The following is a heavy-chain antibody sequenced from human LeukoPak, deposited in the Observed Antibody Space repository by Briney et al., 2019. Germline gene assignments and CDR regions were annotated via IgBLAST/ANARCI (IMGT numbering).Heavy chain of an antibody. CDR3: ARDGYSGSYEDWFDP. CDR1: GGTFSSYA. D-gene: IGHD1-26*01. Sequence: SVKVSCKTSGGTFSSYAISWVRQAPGQGLEWMGGIIPIFGTANYAQKFQGRVTITADESTSTAYMELSSLRSEDTAVYYCARDGYSGSYEDWFDPWGQGTLVTVSS. CDR2: IIPIFGTA. V-gene: IGHV1-69*13. J-gene: IGHJ5*02.